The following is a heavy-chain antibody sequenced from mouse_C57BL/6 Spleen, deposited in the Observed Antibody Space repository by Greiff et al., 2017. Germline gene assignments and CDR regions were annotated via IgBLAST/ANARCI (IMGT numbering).Heavy chain of an antibody. CDR1: GYTFTDYY. V-gene: IGHV1-26*01. D-gene: IGHD2-2*01. CDR3: ARGYDGGYYAMDY. J-gene: IGHJ4*01. CDR2: INPNNGGT. Sequence: EVQLQQSGPELVKPGASVKISCKASGYTFTDYYMNWVKQTHGKSLEWIGDINPNNGGTSYNQKFKGKATLTVDKSSSTAYMELRSLTSEDSAVYSCARGYDGGYYAMDYWGQGTSVTVSS.